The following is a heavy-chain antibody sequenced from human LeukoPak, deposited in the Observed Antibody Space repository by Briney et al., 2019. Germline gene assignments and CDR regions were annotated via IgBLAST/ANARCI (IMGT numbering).Heavy chain of an antibody. J-gene: IGHJ4*02. CDR2: INPNSGGT. CDR3: ARRSRDTSGYYYFDY. Sequence: ASVKVSCKASGYTFTGYYMHWVRQAPGQGLEWMGRINPNSGGTNYAQKFQGRVTMTRDTSISTAYMELSRLRSDDTAVYYCARRSRDTSGYYYFDYWGQGTLVTVSS. D-gene: IGHD3-22*01. V-gene: IGHV1-2*06. CDR1: GYTFTGYY.